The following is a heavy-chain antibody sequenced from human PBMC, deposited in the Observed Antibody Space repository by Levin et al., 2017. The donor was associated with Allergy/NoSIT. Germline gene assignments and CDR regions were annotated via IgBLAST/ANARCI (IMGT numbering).Heavy chain of an antibody. V-gene: IGHV3-23*01. Sequence: GGSLRLSCAASGFTFTNYVMSWARQAPGKGLDWVSSISGSGGNTYYADSVKGRFTISRDHSKNTLYLQMNDLRVEDTALYYCAKGTSEHYGYYFDYWGQGTLVTVSS. CDR1: GFTFTNYV. CDR2: ISGSGGNT. D-gene: IGHD4-17*01. CDR3: AKGTSEHYGYYFDY. J-gene: IGHJ4*02.